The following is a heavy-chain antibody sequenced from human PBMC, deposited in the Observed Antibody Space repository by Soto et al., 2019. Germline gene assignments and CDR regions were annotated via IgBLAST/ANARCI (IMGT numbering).Heavy chain of an antibody. CDR2: IKEDESEN. Sequence: GGSLRLSCAASGFIFNDYWMSWVRQAPGKGLEWVANIKEDESENSYVDSVRGRFTISRDNAKNSLFLQMNSLRAEDTAVYYCARSRRGGSPWAPFDYWGQGTLVIVSS. J-gene: IGHJ4*02. D-gene: IGHD3-16*01. CDR1: GFIFNDYW. CDR3: ARSRRGGSPWAPFDY. V-gene: IGHV3-7*05.